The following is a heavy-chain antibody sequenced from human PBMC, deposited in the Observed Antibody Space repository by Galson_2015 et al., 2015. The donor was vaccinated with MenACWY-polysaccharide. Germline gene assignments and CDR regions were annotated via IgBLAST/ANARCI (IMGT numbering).Heavy chain of an antibody. CDR3: AREGSRIVFHAFDT. D-gene: IGHD6-13*01. CDR1: GSRFSHSG. CDR2: IQYDGSKI. V-gene: IGHV3-33*01. J-gene: IGHJ3*02. Sequence: SLRLSCAASGSRFSHSGMHWVRQAPGKGLEWVAVIQYDGSKIVYADSVKGRFTISRDNSKNTLFLEMNSLGAEDTAVYYCAREGSRIVFHAFDTWCQATMVTVSS.